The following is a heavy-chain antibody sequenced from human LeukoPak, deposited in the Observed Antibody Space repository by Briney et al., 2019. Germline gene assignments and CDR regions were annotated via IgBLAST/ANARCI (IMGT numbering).Heavy chain of an antibody. J-gene: IGHJ4*02. V-gene: IGHV3-11*01. CDR2: ISSSGISI. D-gene: IGHD4-17*01. CDR1: GFTFSDYY. Sequence: PGGSLRLSCAASGFTFSDYYMSWIRQAPGKGLEWVSYISSSGISIYYADSVKGRFTISRDNAKNSLYLQMNSLRAEDTAVYYCARDINDYGDYAHDYWGQGTLVTVSS. CDR3: ARDINDYGDYAHDY.